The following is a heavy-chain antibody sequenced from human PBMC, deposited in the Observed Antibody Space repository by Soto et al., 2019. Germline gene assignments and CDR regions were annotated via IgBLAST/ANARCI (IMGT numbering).Heavy chain of an antibody. Sequence: QVQLVESGGGVVQPGRSLRLSCAASGFTFSSYGMHWVRQAPGKGLEWVAVISYDGSNKYYADSVKGRFTISRDNSKNTPYLQMNSLRPEDTAVYYCAKDKTRRYSGSLDIWGQGTMVTVSS. V-gene: IGHV3-30*18. CDR3: AKDKTRRYSGSLDI. CDR2: ISYDGSNK. D-gene: IGHD1-26*01. J-gene: IGHJ3*02. CDR1: GFTFSSYG.